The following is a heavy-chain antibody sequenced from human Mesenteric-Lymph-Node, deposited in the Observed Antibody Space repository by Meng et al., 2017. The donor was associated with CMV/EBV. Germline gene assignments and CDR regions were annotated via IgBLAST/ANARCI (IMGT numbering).Heavy chain of an antibody. CDR3: ARGLRFLEWLDPSDAFDI. CDR1: GDSVPSTSAA. CDR2: TYYRSKWYN. D-gene: IGHD3-3*01. V-gene: IGHV6-1*01. J-gene: IGHJ3*02. Sequence: SQTLSLTCAISGDSVPSTSAAWNWIRQSPSRGLEWLGRTYYRSKWYNDYAVSVKSRITINPDTSKNQFSLQLNSVTPEDTAVYYCARGLRFLEWLDPSDAFDIWGQGTMVTVSS.